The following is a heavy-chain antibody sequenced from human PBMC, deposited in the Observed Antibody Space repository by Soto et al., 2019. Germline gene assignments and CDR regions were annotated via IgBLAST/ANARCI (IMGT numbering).Heavy chain of an antibody. D-gene: IGHD2-2*01. CDR3: ARTGHCISNSCFVVRHYYYYYMDV. Sequence: GGSLRLSCAASGFTFSSYWMHWVRQAPGKGLVWVSRINSDGSSTSYADSVKGRFTISRDNAKNTLYLQMNSLRAEDTAVYFCARTGHCISNSCFVVRHYYYYYMDVWGKGTTVTDSS. CDR2: INSDGSST. V-gene: IGHV3-74*01. J-gene: IGHJ6*03. CDR1: GFTFSSYW.